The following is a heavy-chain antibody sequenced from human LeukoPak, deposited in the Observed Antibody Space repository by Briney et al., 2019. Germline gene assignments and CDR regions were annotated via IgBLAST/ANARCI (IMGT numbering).Heavy chain of an antibody. CDR1: GFTVSSNY. CDR2: IYSGGST. D-gene: IGHD6-13*01. J-gene: IGHJ4*02. V-gene: IGHV3-53*01. Sequence: PGGSLRLSCAASGFTVSSNYMSWVRQAPGKGLEWVSVIYSGGSTYYADSVKGRFTISRDNSKNTLYLQMNSLRAEDTVVYYCARDLYSSSSTWGQGTLVTVSS. CDR3: ARDLYSSSST.